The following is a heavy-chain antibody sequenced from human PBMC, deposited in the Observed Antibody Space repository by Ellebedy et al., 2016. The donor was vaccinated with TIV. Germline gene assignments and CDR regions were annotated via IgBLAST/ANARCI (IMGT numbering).Heavy chain of an antibody. CDR2: ISYTGSS. D-gene: IGHD5-12*01. CDR3: ARQVWAGYSGYGIYCFNY. V-gene: IGHV4-39*01. J-gene: IGHJ4*02. CDR1: AASFSSRSLY. Sequence: MPSESLSLTCTVSAASFSSRSLYWGRIRQPPGKGLEWIGCISYTGSSYYSPSLKSRVTISVDTSKNQFSLKLSSVTAADTAVYYCARQVWAGYSGYGIYCFNYWGQGILVTGSS.